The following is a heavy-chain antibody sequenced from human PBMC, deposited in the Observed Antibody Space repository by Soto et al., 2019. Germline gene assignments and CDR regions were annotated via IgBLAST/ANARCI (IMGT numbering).Heavy chain of an antibody. CDR3: ARGRDQPPVVLYFDS. V-gene: IGHV1-69*01. D-gene: IGHD2-15*01. Sequence: QVQLVQSGAEVKKPGSSVKVSCKASGGAFNNYIFDWMRQAPGQGLEWMGGIIPMFGTPKYAQTFQDRITISADVYTGTAYMELTSLRFDDSAIYYCARGRDQPPVVLYFDSWGEGTRVTVSS. CDR2: IIPMFGTP. J-gene: IGHJ4*02. CDR1: GGAFNNYI.